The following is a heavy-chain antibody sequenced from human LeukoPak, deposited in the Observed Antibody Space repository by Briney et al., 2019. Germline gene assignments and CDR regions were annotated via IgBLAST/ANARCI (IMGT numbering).Heavy chain of an antibody. CDR3: ARVGNGRSWDY. D-gene: IGHD2-15*01. CDR2: ISLGNSTM. J-gene: IGHJ4*02. Sequence: PGGSLRLSCAASGFTFSSFTMNWARQVPGKGLEWISYISLGNSTMFYADSVKGRFTISRDNVKNSLYLQMNSLRDDDTAVYYCARVGNGRSWDYWGQGTLVSVSS. V-gene: IGHV3-48*02. CDR1: GFTFSSFT.